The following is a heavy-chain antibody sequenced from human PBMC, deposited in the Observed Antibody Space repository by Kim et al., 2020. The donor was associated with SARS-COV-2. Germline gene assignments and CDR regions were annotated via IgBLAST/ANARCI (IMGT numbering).Heavy chain of an antibody. J-gene: IGHJ4*02. CDR2: SSPSGDST. D-gene: IGHD3-10*01. CDR1: GFPFSNYA. Sequence: GGSLRLSCAVSGFPFSNYAMTWVRQAPGKGLEWVSVSSPSGDSTYYADSVRGRFTISRDNSKNTLYLQMNSLRADDTAVYYCARDDTITLVRGVFNYWGQGTLSPSPQ. CDR3: ARDDTITLVRGVFNY. V-gene: IGHV3-23*01.